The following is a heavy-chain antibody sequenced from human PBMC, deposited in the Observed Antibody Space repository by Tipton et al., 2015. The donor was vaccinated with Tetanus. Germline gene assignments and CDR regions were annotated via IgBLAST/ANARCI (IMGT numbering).Heavy chain of an antibody. V-gene: IGHV4-31*01. CDR1: GGSISSGGYY. CDR2: IYDSGGI. CDR3: ARERYIHYGMDV. J-gene: IGHJ6*02. Sequence: TLSLTCIVSGGSISSGGYYWSWVRPHPGKGLEWIGEIYDSGGIYYNPSLKRPVSISIDTAKNQFSLKLSSVTAADTAVYYCARERYIHYGMDVWGQGTTVTVSS. D-gene: IGHD1-1*01.